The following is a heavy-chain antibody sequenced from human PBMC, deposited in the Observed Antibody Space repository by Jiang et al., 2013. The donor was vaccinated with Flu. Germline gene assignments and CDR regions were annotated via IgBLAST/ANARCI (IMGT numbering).Heavy chain of an antibody. J-gene: IGHJ5*02. D-gene: IGHD2-8*01. Sequence: SLKSRVTITVDTSKNQFSLKMTSVTAADTAVYYCAKRMGYDWFDPWGQGTLVTVSS. CDR3: AKRMGYDWFDP. V-gene: IGHV4-39*01.